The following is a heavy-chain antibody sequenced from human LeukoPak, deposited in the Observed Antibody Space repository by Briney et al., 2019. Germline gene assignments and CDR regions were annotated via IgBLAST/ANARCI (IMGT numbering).Heavy chain of an antibody. D-gene: IGHD1-26*01. V-gene: IGHV4-59*08. CDR3: ARGRTYVDY. Sequence: SETLSLTCTVSGGSISSYYWSWIRQPPGEGLEWIGYMYYSGSTNYNPSLKRRVTISIDTSKNQFSLKLSSVTAADMAVYYCARGRTYVDYWGQGTLVTVSS. CDR1: GGSISSYY. CDR2: MYYSGST. J-gene: IGHJ4*02.